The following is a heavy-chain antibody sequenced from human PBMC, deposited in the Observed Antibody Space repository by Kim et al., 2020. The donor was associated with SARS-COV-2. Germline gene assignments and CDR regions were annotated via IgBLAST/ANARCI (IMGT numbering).Heavy chain of an antibody. V-gene: IGHV3-23*01. J-gene: IGHJ4*02. Sequence: KCRFTIARDNSKNTLYLQMNRLRAEDTAVYYCAKDSVAAAGYRRGGYFDYWGQGTLVTVSS. CDR3: AKDSVAAAGYRRGGYFDY. D-gene: IGHD6-13*01.